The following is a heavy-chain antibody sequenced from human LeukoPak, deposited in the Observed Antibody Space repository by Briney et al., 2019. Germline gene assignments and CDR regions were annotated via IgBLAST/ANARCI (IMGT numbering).Heavy chain of an antibody. CDR2: ISGSGGST. Sequence: GRSLRLSCAASGFIFSNHWMHWVRQAPGKGLEWVSAISGSGGSTYYADSVKGRFTISRDNAKNSLYLQMNSLRAEDTAVYYCARDDEYCSGGSCYRIPFDYWGQGTLVTVSS. V-gene: IGHV3-21*01. CDR1: GFIFSNHW. CDR3: ARDDEYCSGGSCYRIPFDY. J-gene: IGHJ4*02. D-gene: IGHD2-15*01.